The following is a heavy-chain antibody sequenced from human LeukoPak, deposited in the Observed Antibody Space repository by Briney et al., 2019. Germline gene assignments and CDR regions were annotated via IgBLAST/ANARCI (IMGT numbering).Heavy chain of an antibody. CDR3: ARGLHGDYGYFDY. Sequence: SVKVSCKASGGTFSSYAISWVRQAPGQGLEWMGGVIPMFATANYAPKFQDRVTITADESTSTAYMELRSLRSEDTAVYHCARGLHGDYGYFDYWGQGALVTVSS. V-gene: IGHV1-69*13. CDR2: VIPMFATA. CDR1: GGTFSSYA. J-gene: IGHJ4*02. D-gene: IGHD4-17*01.